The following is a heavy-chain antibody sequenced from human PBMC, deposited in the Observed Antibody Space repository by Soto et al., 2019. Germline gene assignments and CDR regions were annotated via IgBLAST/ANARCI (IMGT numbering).Heavy chain of an antibody. CDR2: ISAYNGNT. J-gene: IGHJ6*02. Sequence: QVQLVQSGAEVKKPGASVKVSCKASGYTFTSYGISWVRQAPGQGLEWMGWISAYNGNTNYAQKLQGRVSMTTDTATSTASMELRSLRSDDTAVYFCARDSAYSSGWYCDYYYYGMDVWGQGTTVTV. CDR3: ARDSAYSSGWYCDYYYYGMDV. V-gene: IGHV1-18*01. D-gene: IGHD6-19*01. CDR1: GYTFTSYG.